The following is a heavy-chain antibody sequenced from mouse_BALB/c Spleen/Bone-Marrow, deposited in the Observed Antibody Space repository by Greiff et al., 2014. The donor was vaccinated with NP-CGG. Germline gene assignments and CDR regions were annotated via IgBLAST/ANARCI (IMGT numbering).Heavy chain of an antibody. CDR1: GDTFTSYV. J-gene: IGHJ2*01. Sequence: EVQVVESGPEPVKPGASVKMSCKASGDTFTSYVMHWVKQKPGQGLEWIGYTHPYNDGTKYNERFKGKATLTSDKSSSTAYVELSSLTSEDSAVYYCARTILGYYFDYWGQGTTLTVSS. V-gene: IGHV1-14*01. D-gene: IGHD2-10*02. CDR3: ARTILGYYFDY. CDR2: THPYNDGT.